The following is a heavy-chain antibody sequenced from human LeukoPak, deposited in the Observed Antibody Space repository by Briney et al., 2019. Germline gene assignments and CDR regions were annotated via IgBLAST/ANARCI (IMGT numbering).Heavy chain of an antibody. CDR1: GYTFTSYG. CDR3: ASSRYCSSTSCYTSDC. V-gene: IGHV1-18*01. Sequence: ASVKVSCKASGYTFTSYGISWVRQAPGQGLEWMGWISAYNGNTNYAQKLQGRVTMTTDTSTSTAYMELRSLRSDDTAVYYCASSRYCSSTSCYTSDCWGQGTLVTVSS. CDR2: ISAYNGNT. D-gene: IGHD2-2*02. J-gene: IGHJ4*02.